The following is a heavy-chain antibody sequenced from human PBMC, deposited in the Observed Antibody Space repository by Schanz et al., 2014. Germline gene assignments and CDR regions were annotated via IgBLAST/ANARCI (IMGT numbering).Heavy chain of an antibody. CDR3: ARDVGHYGMDV. CDR2: IYYSGST. Sequence: QVHLQESGPGLVKPSETLSLTCTVSGGSISSYYWSWIRQPPGKGLEWIGYIYYSGSTKYNPSLKSRVTISVDTSKNQFSLKLSSVTAADTAVYYCARDVGHYGMDVWGQGTTVTVSS. CDR1: GGSISSYY. J-gene: IGHJ6*02. V-gene: IGHV4-59*01.